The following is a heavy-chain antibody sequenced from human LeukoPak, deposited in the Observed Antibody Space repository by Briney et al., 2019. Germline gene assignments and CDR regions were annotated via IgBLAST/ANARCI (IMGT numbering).Heavy chain of an antibody. CDR3: AKISRYDFWSGYCDY. J-gene: IGHJ4*02. Sequence: GGSLRLSCAASGFTFSSYAMSWVRQAPGQGLEWVSAISGSGGSTYYADSVKGRFTISRDNSKNTLYLQMNSLRAEDTAVYYCAKISRYDFWSGYCDYWGQGTLVTVSS. D-gene: IGHD3-3*01. CDR2: ISGSGGST. CDR1: GFTFSSYA. V-gene: IGHV3-23*01.